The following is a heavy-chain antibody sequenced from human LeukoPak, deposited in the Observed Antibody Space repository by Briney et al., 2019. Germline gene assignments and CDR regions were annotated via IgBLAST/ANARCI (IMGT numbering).Heavy chain of an antibody. CDR1: GFTFDDYG. CDR2: INWNGGST. J-gene: IGHJ5*02. CDR3: ARDPDIVVVPAAIGGNWFDP. Sequence: GGSLRLSCAASGFTFDDYGMSWVRQAPGKGLEWVSGINWNGGSTGYADPVKGRFTISRDNAKNSLYLQMNSLRAEDTALYYCARDPDIVVVPAAIGGNWFDPWGQGTLVTVSS. D-gene: IGHD2-2*01. V-gene: IGHV3-20*04.